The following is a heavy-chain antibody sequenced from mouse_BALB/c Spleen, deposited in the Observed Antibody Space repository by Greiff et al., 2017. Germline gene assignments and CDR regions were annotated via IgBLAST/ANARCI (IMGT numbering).Heavy chain of an antibody. CDR3: TREDTIITPEETIAY. D-gene: IGHD2-12*01. Sequence: VQLQQSGAELVRPGASVTLSCTASGYTFTNYDMYWVKQTPVHGLEWIGAIDPDTGCTAYNQKFKGLVTLTADNASSTVYMQLSSLTSEDTAVYYCTREDTIITPEETIAYWGQGTLVTVSA. J-gene: IGHJ3*01. CDR1: GYTFTNYD. V-gene: IGHV1-15*01. CDR2: IDPDTGCT.